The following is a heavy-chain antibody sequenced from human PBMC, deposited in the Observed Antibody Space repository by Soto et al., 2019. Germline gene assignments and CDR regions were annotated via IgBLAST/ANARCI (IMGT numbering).Heavy chain of an antibody. CDR2: ISGSGGST. J-gene: IGHJ3*02. CDR1: GFTFSSYA. D-gene: IGHD2-15*01. V-gene: IGHV3-23*01. Sequence: EVQLLESGGGLVQPGGSLRLSCAASGFTFSSYAMSWVRQAPGKGLEWVSAISGSGGSTYYADSVKGRFTISRDNSKNTLYLQMNSLRAEDTAVYYCAKEGCSGGRCYEEDAFDIWGQGTMVTVSS. CDR3: AKEGCSGGRCYEEDAFDI.